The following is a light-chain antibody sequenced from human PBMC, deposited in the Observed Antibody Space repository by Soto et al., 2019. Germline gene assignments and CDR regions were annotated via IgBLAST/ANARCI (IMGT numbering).Light chain of an antibody. V-gene: IGLV2-14*01. CDR2: EVS. J-gene: IGLJ1*01. CDR1: SSDVGGYNY. CDR3: SSYTSSSTYV. Sequence: QSALTQPASVSGSPGQSITISCTGTSSDVGGYNYVSWYQQHPGKAPKLMIYEVSNRPSGVSNRFSGSKSANTASLTISGLQAEDEADYYCSSYTSSSTYVFGTGTKPPS.